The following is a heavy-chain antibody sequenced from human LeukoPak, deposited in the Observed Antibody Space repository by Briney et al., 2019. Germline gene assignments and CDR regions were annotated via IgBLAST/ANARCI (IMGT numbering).Heavy chain of an antibody. CDR2: IIPILGTA. CDR3: GRGARPPHYYYYMDV. V-gene: IGHV1-69*10. CDR1: GYTFTDYY. J-gene: IGHJ6*03. Sequence: ASVKVSCKASGYTFTDYYIHWVRQAPGQGLEWMGGIIPILGTANYAQKFQGRVTISADKSTSTAYMELSSLRSEDTAVYYCGRGARPPHYYYYMDVWGKGTTVTVSS. D-gene: IGHD5-12*01.